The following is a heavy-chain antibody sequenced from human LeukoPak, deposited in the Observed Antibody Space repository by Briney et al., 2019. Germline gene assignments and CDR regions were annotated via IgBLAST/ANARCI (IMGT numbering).Heavy chain of an antibody. CDR2: INWNGGST. CDR3: ASAGDSSEIDY. V-gene: IGHV3-20*04. Sequence: GGSLRLSCAASGFTFDDYGMSWARQAPGKGLEWVSGINWNGGSTGYADSVKGRFTISRDNSKNMLYLQMNSLRAEDTAVYYCASAGDSSEIDYWGQGSLVTVSS. D-gene: IGHD5-18*01. CDR1: GFTFDDYG. J-gene: IGHJ4*02.